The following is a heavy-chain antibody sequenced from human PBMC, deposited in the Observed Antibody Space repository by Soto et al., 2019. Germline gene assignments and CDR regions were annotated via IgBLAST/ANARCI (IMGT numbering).Heavy chain of an antibody. CDR2: IWYHGNTY. CDR1: RFTFSTYS. V-gene: IGHV3-33*01. D-gene: IGHD4-4*01. J-gene: IGHJ4*02. CDR3: ARDRGYGGNYVFDF. Sequence: PWVSLRLSCTTSRFTFSTYSMHWVRQAPGKGPEWVATIWYHGNTYYYKNSIKSRLAVSRDNSKNTVFQQMKPPRADDNATHDYARDRGYGGNYVFDFWGMGTMVTVSS.